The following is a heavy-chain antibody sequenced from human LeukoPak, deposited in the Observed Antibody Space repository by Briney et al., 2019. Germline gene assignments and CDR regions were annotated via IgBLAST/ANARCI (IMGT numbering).Heavy chain of an antibody. CDR2: INEAGSEK. CDR1: GFIFNNHW. CDR3: ARSNMDV. J-gene: IGHJ6*02. Sequence: QPGGSLRLSCAASGFIFNNHWMIWVRQAPGKGLEWVANINEAGSEKYYLDSVKGRFTVSRDNAENSLYLQMNSLRVEDTGVYYCARSNMDVWGQGTTVTVSS. V-gene: IGHV3-7*01.